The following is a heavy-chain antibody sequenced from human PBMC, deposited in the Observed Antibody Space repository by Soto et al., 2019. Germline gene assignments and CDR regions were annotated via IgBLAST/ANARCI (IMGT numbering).Heavy chain of an antibody. CDR3: AASGGDKYYYYGMDI. J-gene: IGHJ6*02. Sequence: LRLSCAAFGFTFSDYYMSWIRQAPGKGLEWVSYISSSGSTIYYADSVKGRFTISRDNAKNSLYLQMNSLRAEDTAVYYCAASGGDKYYYYGMDIWGQGTTVTVSS. CDR2: ISSSGSTI. CDR1: GFTFSDYY. D-gene: IGHD6-6*01. V-gene: IGHV3-11*01.